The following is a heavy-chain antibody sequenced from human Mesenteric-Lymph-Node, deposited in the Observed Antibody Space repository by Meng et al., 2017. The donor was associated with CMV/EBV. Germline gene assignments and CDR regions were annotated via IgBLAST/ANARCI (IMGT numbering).Heavy chain of an antibody. CDR1: GYTFTTYY. CDR3: ARDRGTSGRVNWFDP. CDR2: INPTDGNA. V-gene: IGHV1-46*01. Sequence: ASVKVSCKASGYTFTTYYIHWVRQAPGQGLEWMGIINPTDGNANYAQKFQGRVTMTRDTSTETVYMDLSSLGSEDTAIYYCARDRGTSGRVNWFDPWGQGTLVTVSS. J-gene: IGHJ5*02.